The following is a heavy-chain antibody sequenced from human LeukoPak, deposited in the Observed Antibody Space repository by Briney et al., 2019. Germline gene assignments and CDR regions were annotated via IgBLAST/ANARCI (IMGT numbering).Heavy chain of an antibody. J-gene: IGHJ4*02. CDR1: GYTFTSYG. CDR3: ARGHVYAQWSYYFDY. D-gene: IGHD2-8*01. V-gene: IGHV1-18*01. Sequence: ASVKVSCKASGYTFTSYGISWVRQAPGQGLEWMGWISAYNGNTNYAQKLQGRVTMTTDTSTSTAYMELRSLRSDDTAVYYCARGHVYAQWSYYFDYWGQGTLVTVSS. CDR2: ISAYNGNT.